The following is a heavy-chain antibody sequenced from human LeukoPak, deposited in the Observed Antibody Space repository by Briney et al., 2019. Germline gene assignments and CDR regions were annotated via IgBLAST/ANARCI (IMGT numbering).Heavy chain of an antibody. D-gene: IGHD3-22*01. CDR1: GYTFTSYD. J-gene: IGHJ4*02. V-gene: IGHV1-8*01. CDR3: ARGDDRSGYNTFLDY. CDR2: MNPHSGNA. Sequence: GASVKVSCKASGYTFTSYDINWVRQATGQGLEWMGWMNPHSGNAGYAQKFQGSVTITRNTSISTAYMELGSLRSEDTAVYYCARGDDRSGYNTFLDYWGQGTLVTVSS.